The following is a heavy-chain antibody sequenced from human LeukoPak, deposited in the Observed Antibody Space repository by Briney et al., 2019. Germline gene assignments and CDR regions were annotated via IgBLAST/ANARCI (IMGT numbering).Heavy chain of an antibody. CDR3: ARGQIHGWDYFDF. V-gene: IGHV1-8*01. CDR1: GYSFTNYD. J-gene: IGHJ4*02. Sequence: ASVKVSCKTSGYSFTNYDINWVRQATGQGLEWMGWINPNSGNTGYEQKFQGRVTMTRNTSISTAYMELSSLRAEDTAVYYCARGQIHGWDYFDFWGQGTLVTVSS. CDR2: INPNSGNT. D-gene: IGHD6-19*01.